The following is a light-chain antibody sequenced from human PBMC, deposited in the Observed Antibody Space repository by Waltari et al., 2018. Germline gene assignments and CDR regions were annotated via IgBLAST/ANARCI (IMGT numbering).Light chain of an antibody. J-gene: IGKJ1*01. CDR1: QSVLSSSNNKDY. Sequence: DIVMTQSPDSLAVSLGERATINCKSSQSVLSSSNNKDYLAWYQQKPGQPPKLLLYCASTRESGVPDRFSGSGSGTDFTLTISSLQAEDVAVYYCQQYYSTPPRTFGQGTKVEIK. V-gene: IGKV4-1*01. CDR2: CAS. CDR3: QQYYSTPPRT.